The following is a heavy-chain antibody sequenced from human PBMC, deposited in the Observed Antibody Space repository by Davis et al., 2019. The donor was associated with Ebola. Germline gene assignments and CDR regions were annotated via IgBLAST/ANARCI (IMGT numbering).Heavy chain of an antibody. D-gene: IGHD6-6*01. CDR1: GGSFSGYY. CDR3: ARDQEYSSY. J-gene: IGHJ4*02. CDR2: INHSGST. V-gene: IGHV4-34*01. Sequence: SETLSLTCAVYGGSFSGYYWSWIRQPPGKGLEWIGEINHSGSTNYNPSLKSRVTISVDTSKNQFSLKLSSVTAADTAVYYCARDQEYSSYWGQGTLVTVSS.